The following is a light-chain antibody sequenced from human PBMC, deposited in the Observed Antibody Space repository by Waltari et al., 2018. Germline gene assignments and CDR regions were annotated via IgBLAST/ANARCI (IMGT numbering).Light chain of an antibody. CDR3: QNHERLPAM. V-gene: IGKV3-20*01. CDR1: QSVVRY. Sequence: IVLTQSPGTLSLSPGESSTLSCRASQSVVRYLAWYQQKPGQAPRLLIYGASSRGTGIPDRFSGSGSGTDFSLTISRLEPEDFAVYYCQNHERLPAMFGQGTKVEIK. J-gene: IGKJ1*01. CDR2: GAS.